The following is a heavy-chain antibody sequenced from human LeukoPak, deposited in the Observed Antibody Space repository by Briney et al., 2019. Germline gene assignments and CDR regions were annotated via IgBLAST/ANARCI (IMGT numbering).Heavy chain of an antibody. CDR3: ARDYSTVTTFFDY. J-gene: IGHJ4*02. D-gene: IGHD4-17*01. Sequence: GGSLRLSCAASGFTFRSYNMNWVRQAPGKGLEWVSYITGGSTTIYYADSVKGRFTISRDNAKNSLYLQMNSLRAEDTAVYYCARDYSTVTTFFDYWAREPWSPSPQ. CDR2: ITGGSTTI. V-gene: IGHV3-48*01. CDR1: GFTFRSYN.